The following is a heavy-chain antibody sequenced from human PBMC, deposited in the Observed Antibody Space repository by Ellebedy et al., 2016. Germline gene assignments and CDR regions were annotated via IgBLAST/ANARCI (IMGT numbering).Heavy chain of an antibody. CDR2: ISGDGETT. CDR1: GFTFSNFF. J-gene: IGHJ4*02. V-gene: IGHV3-23*01. Sequence: GESLKISXVASGFTFSNFFMTWVRLVPGGGLEWLSTISGDGETTFFADSVKGRFTISRDNSKNTLYLQMNNLRVDDTALYYCRQGHYFDQWGQGALVTVSS. CDR3: RQGHYFDQ.